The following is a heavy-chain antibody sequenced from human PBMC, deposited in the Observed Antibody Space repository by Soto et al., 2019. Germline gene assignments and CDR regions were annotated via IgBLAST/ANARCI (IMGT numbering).Heavy chain of an antibody. D-gene: IGHD3-3*01. CDR1: GFTFSSYW. CDR3: ARDLYGYYDFWSGPNYGMDV. Sequence: GGSLRLSCAASGFTFSSYWMHWVRQAPGKGLVWVSRINSDGSSTSYADSVKGRFTISRDNAKNTLYLQMNSLRAEDTAVYYCARDLYGYYDFWSGPNYGMDVWGQGTTVTVSS. V-gene: IGHV3-74*01. J-gene: IGHJ6*02. CDR2: INSDGSST.